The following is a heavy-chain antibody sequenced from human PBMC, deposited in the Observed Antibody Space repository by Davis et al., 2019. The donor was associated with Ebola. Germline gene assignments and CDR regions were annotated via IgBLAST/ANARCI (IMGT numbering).Heavy chain of an antibody. D-gene: IGHD4-17*01. CDR3: TRDYGDYVNDD. CDR1: GFTFSTYW. Sequence: HTGGSLRLSCAASGFTFSTYWMNWVRQVPGKGLVWVSRIQTDGSSTSYADSVKGRFTISRDNAKNTLYLQMNSLRVEDTAVYYCTRDYGDYVNDDWGQGTLVTVSS. V-gene: IGHV3-74*01. CDR2: IQTDGSST. J-gene: IGHJ4*02.